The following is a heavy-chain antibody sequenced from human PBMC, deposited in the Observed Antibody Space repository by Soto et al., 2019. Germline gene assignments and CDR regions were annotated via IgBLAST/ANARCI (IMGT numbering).Heavy chain of an antibody. Sequence: QVQLVESGGGVVQPGRSLRLSCAASGFTFSSYAMHWVRQAPGKGLEWVAVISYDGSNKYYADSVKGRFTISRDNSKNTLYLKMNSLRAEDTAVYYCARGVRILRFLEWLPYVEYWGQGTLVTVSS. CDR3: ARGVRILRFLEWLPYVEY. CDR2: ISYDGSNK. D-gene: IGHD3-3*01. V-gene: IGHV3-30-3*01. J-gene: IGHJ4*02. CDR1: GFTFSSYA.